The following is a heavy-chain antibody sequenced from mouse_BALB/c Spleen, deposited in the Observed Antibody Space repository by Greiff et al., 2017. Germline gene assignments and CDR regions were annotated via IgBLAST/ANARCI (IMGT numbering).Heavy chain of an antibody. CDR1: GYAFSSSW. V-gene: IGHV1-82*01. J-gene: IGHJ3*01. Sequence: QVQLQQSGPELVKPGASVKISCKASGYAFSSSWMNWVKQRPGQGLEWIGRIYPGDGDTNYNGKFKGKATLTADKSSSTAYMQLSSLTSVDSAVYFCARGLLAWFAYWGQGTLVTVSA. CDR2: IYPGDGDT. D-gene: IGHD2-3*01. CDR3: ARGLLAWFAY.